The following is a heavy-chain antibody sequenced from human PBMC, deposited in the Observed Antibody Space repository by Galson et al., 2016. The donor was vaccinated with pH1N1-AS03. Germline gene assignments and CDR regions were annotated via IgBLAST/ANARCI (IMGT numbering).Heavy chain of an antibody. CDR2: VSYDGSNE. CDR3: ARESRGVGAIEVGFDP. J-gene: IGHJ5*02. Sequence: SLRLSCAASGFTLSHYGMHWVRQAPGKGLECVAVVSYDGSNEYYGDSVKGRFTISRDNSKNTLFLQVNGLRPEDTGVYYCARESRGVGAIEVGFDPWGQGTLVTVSS. V-gene: IGHV3-30*01. D-gene: IGHD1-26*01. CDR1: GFTLSHYG.